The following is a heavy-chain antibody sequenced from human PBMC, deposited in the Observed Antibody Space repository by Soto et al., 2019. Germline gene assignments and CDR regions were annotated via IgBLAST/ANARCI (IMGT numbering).Heavy chain of an antibody. CDR1: GFTFSSYA. D-gene: IGHD3-22*01. J-gene: IGHJ4*02. Sequence: EVPLLESGGGLVQPGGSLRLSCAASGFTFSSYAMSWVRQAPGKGLEWVSAISASGGITYYADSVKGRFTLSRENSKHALYLQMNSLRAEDRAVYGCANAYRGGDYYDMSNVHFGHSWGQGTLVTVST. CDR3: ANAYRGGDYYDMSNVHFGHS. CDR2: ISASGGIT. V-gene: IGHV3-23*01.